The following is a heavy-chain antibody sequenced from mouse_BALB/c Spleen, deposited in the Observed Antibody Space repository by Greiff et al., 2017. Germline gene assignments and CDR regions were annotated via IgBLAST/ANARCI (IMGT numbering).Heavy chain of an antibody. D-gene: IGHD1-1*01. Sequence: EVKVEESGGGLVQPGGSLKLSCAASGFTFSSYTMSWVRQTPEKRLEWVAYISNGGGSTYYPDTVKGRFTISRDNAKNTLYLQMSSLKSEDTAMYYCARHKGYYYGSSSYYFDYWGQGTTLTVSS. CDR2: ISNGGGST. CDR1: GFTFSSYT. J-gene: IGHJ2*01. V-gene: IGHV5-12-2*01. CDR3: ARHKGYYYGSSSYYFDY.